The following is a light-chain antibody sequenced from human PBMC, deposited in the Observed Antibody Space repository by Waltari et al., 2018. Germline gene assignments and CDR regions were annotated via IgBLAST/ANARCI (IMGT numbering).Light chain of an antibody. CDR2: KVS. J-gene: IGKJ2*01. Sequence: DVEMTQSPLSLPVTLGQPASIPCRCSQSLVHSDGNTYLQWFQQRPGQSPRRLIYKVSNRDSGVPDRFSGSGSGTDFTLKISRVEAEDVGVYYCMQGTHWPPYTFGQGTKLEIK. CDR3: MQGTHWPPYT. CDR1: QSLVHSDGNTY. V-gene: IGKV2-30*02.